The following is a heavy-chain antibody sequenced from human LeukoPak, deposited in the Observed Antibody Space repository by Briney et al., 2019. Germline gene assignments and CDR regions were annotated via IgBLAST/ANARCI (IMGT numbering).Heavy chain of an antibody. CDR2: ISYDGSNK. CDR3: ARVYVGSTTTCPYDY. D-gene: IGHD3-16*01. CDR1: GFTFSSYG. J-gene: IGHJ4*02. V-gene: IGHV3-30*03. Sequence: GGSLRLSCAASGFTFSSYGMHWVRQAPGKGLEWVAVISYDGSNKYYADSVKGRFTISRDNSKNTLYLQMNSLRAEDTAVYYCARVYVGSTTTCPYDYWGQGTLVTVSS.